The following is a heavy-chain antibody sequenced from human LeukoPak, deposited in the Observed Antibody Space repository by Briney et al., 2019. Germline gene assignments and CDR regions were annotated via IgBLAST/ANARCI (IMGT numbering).Heavy chain of an antibody. J-gene: IGHJ4*02. V-gene: IGHV4-34*01. CDR2: IDHSGST. CDR3: ARSSLAAAGTSFDY. CDR1: GGSFSGFS. Sequence: PSETLSLTCAMYGGSFSGFSWSWIRQPPGKGLEWIGEIDHSGSTNYSPSLKSRVTISINTAKRQFSLRLSSVTAADTAVYYCARSSLAAAGTSFDYWGQGTLVTVSS. D-gene: IGHD6-13*01.